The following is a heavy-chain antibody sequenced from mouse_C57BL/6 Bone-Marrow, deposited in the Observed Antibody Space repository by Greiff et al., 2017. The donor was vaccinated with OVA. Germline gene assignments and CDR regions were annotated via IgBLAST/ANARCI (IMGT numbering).Heavy chain of an antibody. D-gene: IGHD1-1*01. J-gene: IGHJ2*01. V-gene: IGHV1-19*01. CDR3: ARRNYYGSSSPGFDD. CDR2: INPYNGGT. Sequence: VQLQQSGPVLVKPGASVKMSCKASGYTFTDYYMNWVKQSHGKSLEWIGVINPYNGGTSYNQKFKGKATLTVDKSSSTAYMELNSLTSEDSAVYYCARRNYYGSSSPGFDDWGQGTTLTVSS. CDR1: GYTFTDYY.